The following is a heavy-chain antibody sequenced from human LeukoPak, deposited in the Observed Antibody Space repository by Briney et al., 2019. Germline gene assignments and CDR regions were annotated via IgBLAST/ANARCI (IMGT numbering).Heavy chain of an antibody. CDR2: INPNSGGT. J-gene: IGHJ6*03. Sequence: GASVKVSCKASGYTFTGYYMHWVRQAPGQGLEWMGWINPNSGGTNYAQKFQGRVTMTRDTSISTAYMELSRLRSDDTAVYYCARGEKEVLWFGEYYYYMDVWGKGTTVTISS. CDR3: ARGEKEVLWFGEYYYYMDV. D-gene: IGHD3-10*01. V-gene: IGHV1-2*02. CDR1: GYTFTGYY.